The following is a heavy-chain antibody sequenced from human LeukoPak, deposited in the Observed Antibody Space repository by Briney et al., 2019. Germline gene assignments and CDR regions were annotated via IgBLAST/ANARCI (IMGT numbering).Heavy chain of an antibody. CDR1: GGSVSSGSYY. Sequence: SETLSLTCTASGGSVSSGSYYWSWIRQPPGKGLEWIGYIYYSGSTNYNPSLKSRVTISVDTSKNQFSLKLSSVTAADTAVYYCARTSLDASGEPFDYWGQGTLVTVSS. D-gene: IGHD1-14*01. CDR2: IYYSGST. V-gene: IGHV4-61*01. CDR3: ARTSLDASGEPFDY. J-gene: IGHJ4*02.